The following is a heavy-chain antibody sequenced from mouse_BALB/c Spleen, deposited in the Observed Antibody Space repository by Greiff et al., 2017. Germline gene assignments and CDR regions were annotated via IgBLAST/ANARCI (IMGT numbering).Heavy chain of an antibody. D-gene: IGHD1-1*01. J-gene: IGHJ2*01. CDR1: GFTFSSFG. Sequence: EVKLVESGGGLVQPGGSRKLSCAASGFTFSSFGMHWVRQAPEKGLEWVAYISSGSSTIYYADTVKGRFTISRDNPKNTLFLQMTSLRSEDTAMYYCARSLPYYGSSFDYWGQGTTLTVSS. CDR3: ARSLPYYGSSFDY. V-gene: IGHV5-17*02. CDR2: ISSGSSTI.